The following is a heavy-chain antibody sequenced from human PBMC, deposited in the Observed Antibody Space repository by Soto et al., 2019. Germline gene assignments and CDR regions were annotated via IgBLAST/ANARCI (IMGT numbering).Heavy chain of an antibody. J-gene: IGHJ4*02. CDR2: IWYDGSNK. CDR1: GFTFSSYG. CDR3: ARGRKKSTYYYDSSGYLV. D-gene: IGHD3-22*01. V-gene: IGHV3-33*01. Sequence: GGSLRLSCAASGFTFSSYGMHWVRQAPGKGLEWVAVIWYDGSNKYYADSVKGRFTISRDNSKNTLYLQMNSLRAEDTAVYYCARGRKKSTYYYDSSGYLVWGQGTLVTVSS.